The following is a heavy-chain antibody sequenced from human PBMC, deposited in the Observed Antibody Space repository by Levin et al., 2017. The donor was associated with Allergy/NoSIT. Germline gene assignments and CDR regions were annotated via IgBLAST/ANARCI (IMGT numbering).Heavy chain of an antibody. V-gene: IGHV3-7*04. J-gene: IGHJ4*02. CDR1: GFTFSSYW. Sequence: RSSETLSLTCAASGFTFSSYWMSWVRQAPGKGLEWVANIKQDGSEKYYVDSVKGRFTISRDNAKNSLYLQMNSLRAEDTAVYYCARGGGGQWLVLYFDYWGQGTLVTVSS. D-gene: IGHD6-19*01. CDR2: IKQDGSEK. CDR3: ARGGGGQWLVLYFDY.